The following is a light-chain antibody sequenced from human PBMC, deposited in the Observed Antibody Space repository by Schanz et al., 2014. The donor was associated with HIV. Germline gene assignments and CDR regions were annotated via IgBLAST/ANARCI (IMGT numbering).Light chain of an antibody. CDR1: ISDIGAYNY. Sequence: QSVLTQPPSASGSPGQSVTISCFGTISDIGAYNYVSWYQQHPGNAPKLIIYEVIKRPSGVPDRFSASKSGNTASLTVSGLQAEDEADYFCSSYAGTNNVLVGGGTKLTVL. V-gene: IGLV2-8*01. J-gene: IGLJ2*01. CDR3: SSYAGTNNVL. CDR2: EVI.